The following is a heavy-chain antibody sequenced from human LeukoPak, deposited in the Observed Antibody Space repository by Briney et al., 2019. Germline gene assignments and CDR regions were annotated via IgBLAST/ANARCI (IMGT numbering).Heavy chain of an antibody. CDR2: MNPNSGNT. Sequence: ASVKVSCKASGYTFTSYDINWVRQATGQGLEWMGWMNPNSGNTGYAQKFQGRVTMTRNTSISTAYMELSSLRSEDTAVYYCARDKRTMVRGVIGAYYYYGMDVWGQGTTVTVSS. V-gene: IGHV1-8*01. CDR1: GYTFTSYD. CDR3: ARDKRTMVRGVIGAYYYYGMDV. D-gene: IGHD3-10*01. J-gene: IGHJ6*02.